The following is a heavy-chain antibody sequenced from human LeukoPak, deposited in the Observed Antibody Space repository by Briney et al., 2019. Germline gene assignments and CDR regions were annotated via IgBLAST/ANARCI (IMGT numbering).Heavy chain of an antibody. CDR1: GFTFTIFG. D-gene: IGHD3-3*01. J-gene: IGHJ6*03. Sequence: GGSLRLSCAASGFTFTIFGLNWVRQAPGKVPEWVSYIDARSGITYYADSVQGRFTISRDNAQESVFLQMNSLRADDTAVYYCARESTYYDFWSGYYSINYYYYYMDVWGKGTTVTVSS. CDR3: ARESTYYDFWSGYYSINYYYYYMDV. CDR2: IDARSGIT. V-gene: IGHV3-48*01.